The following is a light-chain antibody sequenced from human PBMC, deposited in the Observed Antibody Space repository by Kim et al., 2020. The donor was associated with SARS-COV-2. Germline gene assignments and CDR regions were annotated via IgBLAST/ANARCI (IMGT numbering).Light chain of an antibody. V-gene: IGLV2-23*02. CDR1: SSDVV. Sequence: SVSGSPGQSITLSCTGASSDVVSWYQHHPGEAPKLIIFEVNKRPSQISNRFSGSKSGNTASLTIAGLQAEDEANYYCCSYEGTVVFGGGTKLTVL. J-gene: IGLJ2*01. CDR3: CSYEGTVV. CDR2: EVN.